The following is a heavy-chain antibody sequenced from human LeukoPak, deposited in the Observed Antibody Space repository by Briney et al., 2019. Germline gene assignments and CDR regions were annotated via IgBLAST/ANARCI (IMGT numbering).Heavy chain of an antibody. CDR1: GFTFSSFP. CDR2: ISTDGSYK. Sequence: PGKSLRLSCAVSGFTFSSFPFHWVRQAPGKGLEWVAAISTDGSYKYHGDSVKGRFTISRDNPMNTLYLQMNGLRPDDTAVYYCARSLIPGRWHFDLWGRGTLVTVSS. D-gene: IGHD3-16*01. V-gene: IGHV3-30*04. J-gene: IGHJ2*01. CDR3: ARSLIPGRWHFDL.